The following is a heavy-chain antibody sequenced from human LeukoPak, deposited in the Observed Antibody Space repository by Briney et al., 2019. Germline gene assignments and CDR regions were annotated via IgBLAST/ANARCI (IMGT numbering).Heavy chain of an antibody. D-gene: IGHD3-10*01. V-gene: IGHV3-48*03. J-gene: IGHJ6*02. CDR3: ARDHISRLLWFGEPRSGDGMDV. CDR2: ISSSGSTI. Sequence: GGSLRLSRAASGFTLSSYEMNWVRQAPGKGLEWVSYISSSGSTIYYADSVKGRFTISRDNAKNSLYLQMNSLRAEDTAVYYCARDHISRLLWFGEPRSGDGMDVWGQGTTVTVSS. CDR1: GFTLSSYE.